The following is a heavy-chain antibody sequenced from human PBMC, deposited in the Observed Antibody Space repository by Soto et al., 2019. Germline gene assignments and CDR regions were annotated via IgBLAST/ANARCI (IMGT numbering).Heavy chain of an antibody. CDR3: AKHLNYGMDV. CDR2: ISGSSSST. V-gene: IGHV3-23*01. CDR1: GFTFSSYS. J-gene: IGHJ6*02. Sequence: GGSLRLSCAASGFTFSSYSMNWVRQAPGKGLEWVSDISGSSSSTYYADSVKGRFTISRDNSKNTLYLQMNSLRAEDTAVYYCAKHLNYGMDVCGQRTTVTVSS.